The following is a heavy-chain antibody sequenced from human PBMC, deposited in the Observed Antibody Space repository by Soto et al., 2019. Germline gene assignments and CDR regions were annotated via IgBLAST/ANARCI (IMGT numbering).Heavy chain of an antibody. Sequence: QLQLQESGPGLVKPSETLSLTCTVSGGSISSSSYYWGWIRQPPGKGLEWIGSIYYSGSTYYNPSLKSRVTISVDTSKNQFSLKLSSVTAADTAVYYCAGSTYGDPDDAFDIWGQGTMVTVSS. CDR1: GGSISSSSYY. J-gene: IGHJ3*02. V-gene: IGHV4-39*01. D-gene: IGHD4-17*01. CDR3: AGSTYGDPDDAFDI. CDR2: IYYSGST.